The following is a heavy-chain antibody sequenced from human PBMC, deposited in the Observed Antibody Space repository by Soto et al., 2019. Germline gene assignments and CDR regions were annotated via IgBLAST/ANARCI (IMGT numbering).Heavy chain of an antibody. V-gene: IGHV1-69*13. CDR1: GGTFSSYA. CDR2: IIPIFGTA. Sequence: SVKVSCKASGGTFSSYAISWVRQAPGQGLEWMGGIIPIFGTANYAQKFQGRVTITADESTSTAYMELSSLRSEDTAVYYCASTKRGYRYGSYYYYYYGMDVWGQGTTVIVSS. CDR3: ASTKRGYRYGSYYYYYYGMDV. J-gene: IGHJ6*02. D-gene: IGHD5-18*01.